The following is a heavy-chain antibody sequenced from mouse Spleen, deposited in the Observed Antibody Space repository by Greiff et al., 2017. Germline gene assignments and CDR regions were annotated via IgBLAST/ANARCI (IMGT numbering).Heavy chain of an antibody. V-gene: IGHV14-3*02. CDR1: GFNIKDTY. CDR2: IDPANGNT. J-gene: IGHJ4*01. CDR3: ARTARATFYAMDY. Sequence: VQLQQSGAELVKPGASVKLSCTASGFNIKDTYMHWVKQRPEQGLEWIGRIDPANGNTKYDPKFQGKATITADTSSNTAYLQLSSLTSEDTAVYYCARTARATFYAMDYWGQGTSVTVSS. D-gene: IGHD3-1*01.